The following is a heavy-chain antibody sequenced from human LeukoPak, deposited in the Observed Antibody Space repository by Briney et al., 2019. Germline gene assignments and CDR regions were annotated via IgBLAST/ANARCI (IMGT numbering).Heavy chain of an antibody. CDR1: GFTFSSYS. J-gene: IGHJ4*02. CDR2: ISSSSSYI. D-gene: IGHD3-9*01. Sequence: GGSLRLSCAASGFTFSSYSMNWVRQAPGKGLEWVSSISSSSSYIYYADSVKGRFTISRDNSKNTLYLQMNSLRAEDTAVYYCATLTIFYFDYWGQGTLVTVSS. CDR3: ATLTIFYFDY. V-gene: IGHV3-21*01.